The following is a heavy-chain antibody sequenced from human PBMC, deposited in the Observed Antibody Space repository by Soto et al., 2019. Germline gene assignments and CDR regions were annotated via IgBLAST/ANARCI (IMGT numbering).Heavy chain of an antibody. J-gene: IGHJ4*02. V-gene: IGHV3-23*01. CDR1: GFTFSSYA. Sequence: GGSLRLSCAASGFTFSSYAMSWVRQAPGKGLEWVAAISGSGGSTYYADSVKGRFTISRDNSKNTLYLQMNSLRAEDTAVYYCAKDRDDYGDNYFDYWGQGTLVTVSS. D-gene: IGHD4-17*01. CDR2: ISGSGGST. CDR3: AKDRDDYGDNYFDY.